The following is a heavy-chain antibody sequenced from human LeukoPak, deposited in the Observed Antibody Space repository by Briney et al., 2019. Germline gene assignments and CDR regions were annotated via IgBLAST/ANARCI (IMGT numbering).Heavy chain of an antibody. CDR1: GGTFSSYA. Sequence: ASVKVSCKASGGTFSSYAISWVRQAPGQGLEWMGWINPNSGGTNYAQKFQGRVTMTRDTSISTAYMELSRLRSDDTAVYYCARSYWDTAFDYWGQGTLVTVSS. D-gene: IGHD5-18*01. J-gene: IGHJ4*02. CDR3: ARSYWDTAFDY. CDR2: INPNSGGT. V-gene: IGHV1-2*02.